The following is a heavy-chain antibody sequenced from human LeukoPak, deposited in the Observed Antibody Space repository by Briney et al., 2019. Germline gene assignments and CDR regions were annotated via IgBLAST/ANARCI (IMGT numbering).Heavy chain of an antibody. Sequence: PSETLSLTCTVSGCSINSGGHYWSWIRQHPGKGLEWIGNIYFSGSTYYHPSLKSRVAISVDTSKNQFSPKLSSVTAADAAVYYCARSLSFFTVAFDNWGQGTLVTVSS. CDR1: GCSINSGGHY. J-gene: IGHJ4*02. CDR3: ARSLSFFTVAFDN. D-gene: IGHD4-23*01. V-gene: IGHV4-31*03. CDR2: IYFSGST.